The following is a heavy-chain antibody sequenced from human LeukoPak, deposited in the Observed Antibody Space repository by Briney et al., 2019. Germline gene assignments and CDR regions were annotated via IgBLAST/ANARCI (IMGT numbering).Heavy chain of an antibody. J-gene: IGHJ4*02. Sequence: PGESLRLSCAASGFTFSSYWMHWVRQAPGQGLVWVSRISSDGSGTSYADSVKGRFTISRDNAKNTLYLQMNSLRAEDTAVYYCARDLGLYYDSSADLDYWGQGTLVSVSS. CDR1: GFTFSSYW. V-gene: IGHV3-74*01. CDR3: ARDLGLYYDSSADLDY. D-gene: IGHD3-22*01. CDR2: ISSDGSGT.